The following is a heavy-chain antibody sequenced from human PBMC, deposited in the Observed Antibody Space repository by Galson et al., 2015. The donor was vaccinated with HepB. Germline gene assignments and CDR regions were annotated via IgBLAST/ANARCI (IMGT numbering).Heavy chain of an antibody. Sequence: SVKVSCKASGYTFTGYYMHWVRQAPGQGLEWMGWINPNSGGTNYAQKFQGRVTMTRDTSISTAYMELSRLRSDDTAVYYCARVFCSSTSCYNDAFDIWGQGTMVTVSS. CDR2: INPNSGGT. CDR3: ARVFCSSTSCYNDAFDI. D-gene: IGHD2-2*01. J-gene: IGHJ3*02. V-gene: IGHV1-2*02. CDR1: GYTFTGYY.